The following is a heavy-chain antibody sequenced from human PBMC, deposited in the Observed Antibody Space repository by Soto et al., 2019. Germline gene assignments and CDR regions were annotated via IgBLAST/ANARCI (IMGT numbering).Heavy chain of an antibody. Sequence: GGSLRLSCAASGFTFSSYSMNWVRQAPGKGLEWVSSISSSSSYIYYADSVKGRFTISRDNAKNSLYLQMNSLRAEDTAVYYCARGYHYYDSSGYDKWDAFDIWGQGTMVTFSS. CDR3: ARGYHYYDSSGYDKWDAFDI. D-gene: IGHD3-22*01. V-gene: IGHV3-21*01. J-gene: IGHJ3*02. CDR2: ISSSSSYI. CDR1: GFTFSSYS.